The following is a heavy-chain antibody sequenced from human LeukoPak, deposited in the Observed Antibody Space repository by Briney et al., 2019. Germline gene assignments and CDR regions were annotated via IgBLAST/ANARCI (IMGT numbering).Heavy chain of an antibody. CDR2: IYYSGST. J-gene: IGHJ6*03. CDR3: ARVRGDYGPHYYYYYYMDV. D-gene: IGHD4-17*01. Sequence: SETLSLTRTVSGGSISSYYWSWIRQPPGKGLEWIGYIYYSGSTNYNPSLKSRVTISVDTSKNQFSLKLSSVTAADTAVYYCARVRGDYGPHYYYYYYMDVWGKGTTVTVSS. V-gene: IGHV4-59*12. CDR1: GGSISSYY.